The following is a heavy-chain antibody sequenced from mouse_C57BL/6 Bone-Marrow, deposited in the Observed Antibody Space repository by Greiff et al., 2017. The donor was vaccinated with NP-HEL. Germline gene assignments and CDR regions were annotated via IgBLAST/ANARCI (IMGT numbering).Heavy chain of an antibody. V-gene: IGHV14-4*01. J-gene: IGHJ3*01. CDR1: GFNIKDDY. CDR2: IDPENGDT. D-gene: IGHD4-1*01. CDR3: TTRGANWDLVAY. Sequence: VQLQQSGAELVRPGASVKLSCTASGFNIKDDYMHWVKQRPEQGLEWIGWIDPENGDTEYASKFQGKATITADTSSNTAYLQLSSLTSEDTAVYYCTTRGANWDLVAYWGQGTLVTVSA.